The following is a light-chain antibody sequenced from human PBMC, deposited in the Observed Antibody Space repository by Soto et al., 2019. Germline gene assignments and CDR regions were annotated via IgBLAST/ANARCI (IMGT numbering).Light chain of an antibody. J-gene: IGKJ5*01. CDR3: HQYKSHSPT. CDR2: DAS. CDR1: QSISNW. Sequence: DIQMTQSPSTLSASVGDRVTITCRASQSISNWLAWYQHKPGNSPKLLIYDASSLESGVPSRFSDSGSGTEFTLTINSLQPDDFARYYCHQYKSHSPTFGQGTRLEIK. V-gene: IGKV1-5*01.